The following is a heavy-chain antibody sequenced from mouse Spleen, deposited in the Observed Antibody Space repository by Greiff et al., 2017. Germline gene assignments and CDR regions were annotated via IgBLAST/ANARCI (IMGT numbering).Heavy chain of an antibody. V-gene: IGHV1-42*01. CDR3: ARGFYDYDVLAY. D-gene: IGHD2-4*01. Sequence: VQLKQSGPELVKPGASVKISCKASGYSFTGYYMNWVKQSPEKSLEWIGEINPSTGGTTYNQKFKAKATLTVDKSSSTAYMQLKSLTSEDSAVYYCARGFYDYDVLAYWGQGTLVTVSA. CDR1: GYSFTGYY. CDR2: INPSTGGT. J-gene: IGHJ3*01.